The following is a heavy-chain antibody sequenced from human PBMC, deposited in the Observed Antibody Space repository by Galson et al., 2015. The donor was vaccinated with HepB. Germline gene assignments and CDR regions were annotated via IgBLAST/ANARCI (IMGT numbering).Heavy chain of an antibody. J-gene: IGHJ6*04. CDR2: VWFDGSQT. Sequence: SLRLSCAASGFDFRSYGMDWVRQAPGRGLEWVAIVWFDGSQTHYADSLKGRVTISRDNSRNILYLQMDSLRVEDTAVYYCATERPDGGMDVWGKGTTVIVSS. V-gene: IGHV3-33*01. D-gene: IGHD3-16*01. CDR1: GFDFRSYG. CDR3: ATERPDGGMDV.